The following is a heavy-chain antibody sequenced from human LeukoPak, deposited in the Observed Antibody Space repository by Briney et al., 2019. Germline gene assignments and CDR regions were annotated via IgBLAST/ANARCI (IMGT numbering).Heavy chain of an antibody. CDR2: INTDGSRT. V-gene: IGHV3-74*01. CDR3: ARGYGYTYGGGWFDT. J-gene: IGHJ5*02. D-gene: IGHD5-18*01. CDR1: GFTFSNHW. Sequence: GGSLRLSCAASGFTFSNHWMHWVRQAPGKGLEWVSRINTDGSRTNYADSVKGRFTISRDNARNTLYLQVNSLRAEDTAVYYCARGYGYTYGGGWFDTWGQGTLVTVSS.